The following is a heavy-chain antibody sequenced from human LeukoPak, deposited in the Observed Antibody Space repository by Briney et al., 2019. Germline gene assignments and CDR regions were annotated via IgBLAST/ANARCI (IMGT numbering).Heavy chain of an antibody. J-gene: IGHJ4*02. D-gene: IGHD2-15*01. CDR2: ISSDGSNK. CDR3: ASGPYCRGGTCYLPFDY. Sequence: SGGSLRLSCAASGFTFSTYAMHWVRQAPGKGLEWVAAISSDGSNKYYGDSVKGRFTISRDNSRNTLYVQMNSLRAEDTAVYYCASGPYCRGGTCYLPFDYWGQGTLVTVSS. CDR1: GFTFSTYA. V-gene: IGHV3-30*04.